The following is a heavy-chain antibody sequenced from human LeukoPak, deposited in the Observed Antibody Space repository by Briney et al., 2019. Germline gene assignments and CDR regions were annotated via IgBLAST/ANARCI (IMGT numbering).Heavy chain of an antibody. J-gene: IGHJ3*02. CDR2: ISYDGSNK. Sequence: QPGGSLRLSCAASGFTFSSYGMHWVRQAPGKGLEWVAVISYDGSNKYYADSVKGRFTISRDNSKNTLYLQMNSLRAEDTAVYYCARDSSVGVTWGAVDIWGQGTMVTVSS. D-gene: IGHD1-26*01. V-gene: IGHV3-30*03. CDR1: GFTFSSYG. CDR3: ARDSSVGVTWGAVDI.